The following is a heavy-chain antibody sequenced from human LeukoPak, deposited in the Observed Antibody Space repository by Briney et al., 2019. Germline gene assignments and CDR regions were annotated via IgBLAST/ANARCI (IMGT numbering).Heavy chain of an antibody. CDR3: ASRGSSRIRTHFDY. CDR2: IYYSGST. Sequence: PSQTLSLTCTVSGGSISSGDYYWSWLRQPPGKGLEWIVYIYYSGSTYYNPSLKSRVTISVDTSKNQFSLKLSSVTAADTAVYYCASRGSSRIRTHFDYWGQGTLVTVSS. V-gene: IGHV4-30-4*01. J-gene: IGHJ4*02. CDR1: GGSISSGDYY. D-gene: IGHD3-10*01.